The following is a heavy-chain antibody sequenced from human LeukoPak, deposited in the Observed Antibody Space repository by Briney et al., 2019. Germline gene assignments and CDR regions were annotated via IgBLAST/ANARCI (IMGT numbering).Heavy chain of an antibody. CDR3: ARVIGPTYYDFWSGYASDY. CDR1: GYTFTSYG. CDR2: ISAYNGNT. Sequence: GASVKVSCKASGYTFTSYGTSWVRQAPGQGLEWMGWISAYNGNTNYAQKLQGRVTMTTDTSTSTAYMELRSLRSDDTAVHYCARVIGPTYYDFWSGYASDYWGQGTLVTVSS. D-gene: IGHD3-3*01. V-gene: IGHV1-18*01. J-gene: IGHJ4*02.